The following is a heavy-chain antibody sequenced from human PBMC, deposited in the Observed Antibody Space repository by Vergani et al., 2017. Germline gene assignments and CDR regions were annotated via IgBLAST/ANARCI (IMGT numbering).Heavy chain of an antibody. CDR1: GDSITSSTYY. CDR2: IYTPGST. J-gene: IGHJ4*02. CDR3: ARGYYGRGDN. Sequence: QVQLQESGPGLVKPSQTLSLICSVSGDSITSSTYYWSWTRQPAGKGLEYIGRIYTPGSTNYNPSLKSRVTISVDTSKNQFSLNLSSVTAADTAMYYCARGYYGRGDNWGQGTLVTVSS. D-gene: IGHD3-16*01. V-gene: IGHV4-61*02.